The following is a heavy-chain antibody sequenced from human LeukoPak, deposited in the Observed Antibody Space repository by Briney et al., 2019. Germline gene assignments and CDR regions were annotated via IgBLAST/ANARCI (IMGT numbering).Heavy chain of an antibody. V-gene: IGHV3-23*01. CDR2: ISGSGGST. CDR1: RFTFSSYA. D-gene: IGHD3-9*01. J-gene: IGHJ4*02. Sequence: GGSLRLSCAASRFTFSSYAMSWDRQAPGNGLEWVSAISGSGGSTYYADSVKGRFTISRDNSKNTLYLQMNSLRAEDTAVYYCAKAGRYFGLFDYWGQGTLVTVSS. CDR3: AKAGRYFGLFDY.